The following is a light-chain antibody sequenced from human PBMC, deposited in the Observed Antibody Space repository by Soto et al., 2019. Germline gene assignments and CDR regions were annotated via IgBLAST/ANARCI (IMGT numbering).Light chain of an antibody. CDR2: GVT. J-gene: IGLJ1*01. Sequence: QPALTQPASVSGSPGQSITISCTGSSSDVGHSNHVSWYQQHPGKAPKLIIYGVTNRPSGISNRFSGSKSGSTASLTISGLQPEDEADYYCNSYTISTTYVFGTGTKVTVL. V-gene: IGLV2-14*03. CDR3: NSYTISTTYV. CDR1: SSDVGHSNH.